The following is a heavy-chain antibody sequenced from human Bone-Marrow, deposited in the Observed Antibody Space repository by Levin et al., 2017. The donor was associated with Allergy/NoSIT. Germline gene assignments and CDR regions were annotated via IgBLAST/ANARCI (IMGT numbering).Heavy chain of an antibody. CDR3: ARLLSSMYETIDF. CDR2: IYDNGNS. V-gene: IGHV4-59*08. CDR1: GGSLRGYY. Sequence: SQTLSLTCTVSGGSLRGYYWSWVRQPPGKGLEWIGHIYDNGNSNYSPSLESRVTLSVDTSKNQFSLKLNSVTAADTAVYYCARLLSSMYETIDFWGQGTLVTVSS. J-gene: IGHJ4*02. D-gene: IGHD6-13*01.